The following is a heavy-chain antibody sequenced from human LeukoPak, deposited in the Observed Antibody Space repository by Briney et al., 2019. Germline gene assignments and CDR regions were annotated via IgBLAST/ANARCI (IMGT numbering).Heavy chain of an antibody. CDR2: ISGSTGST. CDR3: AREEGDGFDV. V-gene: IGHV3-23*01. J-gene: IGHJ3*01. CDR1: GFTFSNYA. Sequence: GGSLRLSCAASGFTFSNYAMNWVRQAPGKGLEWVSLISGSTGSTYYADSVKGRFSISRDNSKNTVYLQMNSLRVEDTAVYYCAREEGDGFDVWGQGTMVTVSS.